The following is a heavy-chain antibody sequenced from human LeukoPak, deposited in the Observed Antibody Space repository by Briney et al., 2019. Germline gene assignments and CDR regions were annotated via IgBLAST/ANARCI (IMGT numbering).Heavy chain of an antibody. D-gene: IGHD1-26*01. J-gene: IGHJ6*02. Sequence: SETLSLTCTVSGGSISSYYWSWIRQPPGMGLEWIGYIYYSGSTNYNPSLKNRVTISVDTSKNQFSLKLSSVTAADTAVYYCARSGGYYYYGMDVWGQGTTVTVSS. CDR1: GGSISSYY. V-gene: IGHV4-59*01. CDR2: IYYSGST. CDR3: ARSGGYYYYGMDV.